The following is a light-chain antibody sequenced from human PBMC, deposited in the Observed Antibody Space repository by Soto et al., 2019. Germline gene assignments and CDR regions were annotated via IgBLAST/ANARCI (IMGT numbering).Light chain of an antibody. CDR2: DAS. Sequence: DIQMTQSPSTLSASVGDRVTITCRARQSISSWLAWYQQKPGKAPKLLIYDASSLESGFPSRFSGRGSGTELNLSISSRQPDDVAAYYCQQYSCYSCTLVQGTMAQMK. V-gene: IGKV1-5*01. CDR1: QSISSW. J-gene: IGKJ1*01. CDR3: QQYSCYSCT.